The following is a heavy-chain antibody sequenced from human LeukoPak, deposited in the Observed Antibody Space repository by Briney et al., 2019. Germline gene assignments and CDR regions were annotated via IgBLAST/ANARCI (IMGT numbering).Heavy chain of an antibody. V-gene: IGHV3-74*01. CDR1: GFTFSSYW. D-gene: IGHD5-18*01. Sequence: GGSLRLSCAASGFTFSSYWMHWVRQAPGKGLVWVSRINSDGSSTSYADPVKGRFTISRDNAKNTLYLQMNSLRAEDTAVYYCTTSRGSRYGYRALELPPTPVDWGQGTLVTVSS. CDR2: INSDGSST. CDR3: TTSRGSRYGYRALELPPTPVD. J-gene: IGHJ4*02.